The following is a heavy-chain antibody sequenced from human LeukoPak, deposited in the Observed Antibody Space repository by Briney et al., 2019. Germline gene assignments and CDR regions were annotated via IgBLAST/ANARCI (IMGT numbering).Heavy chain of an antibody. CDR3: ARDFSAGNNWFDP. CDR2: IKQDGSEK. D-gene: IGHD6-13*01. Sequence: GGSLRLSCAASESTFSAYNMNWVRQAPGKGLEWVANIKQDGSEKYYVDSVKGRFTISRDNAKNSLYLQMNSLRAEDTAVYYCARDFSAGNNWFDPWGQGTLVTVSS. CDR1: ESTFSAYN. V-gene: IGHV3-7*01. J-gene: IGHJ5*02.